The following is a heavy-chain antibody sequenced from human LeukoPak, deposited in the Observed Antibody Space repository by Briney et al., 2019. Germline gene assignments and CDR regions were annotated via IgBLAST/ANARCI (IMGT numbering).Heavy chain of an antibody. CDR1: GFIFNNYA. CDR2: ISYDGSKI. J-gene: IGHJ4*02. CDR3: AGGSGWLIDS. V-gene: IGHV3-30*04. D-gene: IGHD6-19*01. Sequence: GRSLRLSCAASGFIFNNYALHWVRQAPGKGLEWVAVISYDGSKIYYSDSVNGRFTISRDNAKNSLYLQLNSLGAEDTAVYYCAGGSGWLIDSWGQGTLVTVSS.